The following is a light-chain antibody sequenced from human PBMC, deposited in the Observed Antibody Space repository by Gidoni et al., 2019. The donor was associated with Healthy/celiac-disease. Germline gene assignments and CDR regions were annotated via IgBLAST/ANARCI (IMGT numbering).Light chain of an antibody. Sequence: DIVMTQSPYSLSVSLGERATINCKSSQSVLYSSNNKDYLAWYQQKPGQPPKLLIYWASTRESGVPDRFSGSESGTDFTLTISSLQAEDVAVYYCQQYYSTPPYTFGQGTKLEIK. V-gene: IGKV4-1*01. J-gene: IGKJ2*01. CDR3: QQYYSTPPYT. CDR1: QSVLYSSNNKDY. CDR2: WAS.